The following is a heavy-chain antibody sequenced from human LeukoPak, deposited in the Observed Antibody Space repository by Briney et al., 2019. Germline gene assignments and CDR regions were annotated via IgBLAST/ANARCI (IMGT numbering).Heavy chain of an antibody. CDR2: ISYDGSNK. CDR3: ARGGQLDY. Sequence: GSLRLSCAASGFNFSSYAMHWVRQAPGKGLEWVAVISYDGSNKYYADSVKGRFTISRDNSKNTLYLQMNSLRAEDTAVYYCARGGQLDYWGRGTLVTVSS. V-gene: IGHV3-30-3*01. CDR1: GFNFSSYA. J-gene: IGHJ4*02. D-gene: IGHD3-16*01.